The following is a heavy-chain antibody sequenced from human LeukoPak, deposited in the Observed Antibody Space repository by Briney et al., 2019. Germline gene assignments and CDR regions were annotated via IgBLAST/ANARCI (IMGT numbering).Heavy chain of an antibody. CDR1: GFTFSSYE. D-gene: IGHD6-13*01. J-gene: IGHJ4*02. CDR2: ISSSGSTI. V-gene: IGHV3-48*03. CDR3: ARDSLVAAGFDY. Sequence: PGGSLRLSCAASGFTFSSYEMNWVRQAPGKGLEWVSYISSSGSTIYYADSVKGRFTISRDNAKNSLYLQMNSLRAEDTAVYYCARDSLVAAGFDYWGQGTLVTVSS.